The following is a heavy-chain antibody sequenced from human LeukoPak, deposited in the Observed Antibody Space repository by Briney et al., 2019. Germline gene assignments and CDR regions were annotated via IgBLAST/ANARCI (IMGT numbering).Heavy chain of an antibody. Sequence: RSGGSLRLSCAASGFTFSDYYMSWIRQAPGKGLEWVSYISSSGSTIYYADSVKGRFTISRDNAKNSLYLQMNSLRAEDTAVYYCARVWGLGHAFDIWGQGTMVTVSS. CDR2: ISSSGSTI. V-gene: IGHV3-11*04. CDR1: GFTFSDYY. CDR3: ARVWGLGHAFDI. D-gene: IGHD7-27*01. J-gene: IGHJ3*02.